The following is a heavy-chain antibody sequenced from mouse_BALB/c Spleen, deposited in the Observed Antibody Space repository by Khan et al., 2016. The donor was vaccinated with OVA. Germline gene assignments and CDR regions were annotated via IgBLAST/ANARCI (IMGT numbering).Heavy chain of an antibody. CDR2: ISSGGSYT. V-gene: IGHV5-6*01. D-gene: IGHD1-1*01. J-gene: IGHJ3*01. CDR1: GFTFSTYG. CDR3: ARLAYYYDSEGFAY. Sequence: EVELVESGGDLVKPGGSLKLSCAASGFTFSTYGMSWVRQTPDKRLEWVATISSGGSYTYYPDSLKGRFTIFRDNAKNTLYMQMSSLKSEDTAIYYCARLAYYYDSEGFAYWGQGTLVTVSA.